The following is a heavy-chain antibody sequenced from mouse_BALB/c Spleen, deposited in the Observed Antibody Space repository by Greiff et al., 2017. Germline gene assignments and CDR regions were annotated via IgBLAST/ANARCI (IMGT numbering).Heavy chain of an antibody. J-gene: IGHJ3*01. CDR2: ISYSGST. V-gene: IGHV3-2*02. CDR3: AGGNYPWFAY. Sequence: VQLQQSGPGLVKPSQSLSLTCTVTGYSITSDYAWNWIRQFPGNKLEWMGYISYSGSTSYNPSLKSRISITRDTSKNQFFLQLNSVTTEDTATYYCAGGNYPWFAYWGQGTLVTVSA. D-gene: IGHD2-1*01. CDR1: GYSITSDYA.